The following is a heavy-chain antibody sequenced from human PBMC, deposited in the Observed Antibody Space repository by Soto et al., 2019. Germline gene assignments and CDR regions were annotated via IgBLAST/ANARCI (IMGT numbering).Heavy chain of an antibody. V-gene: IGHV3-30*18. CDR3: AKLTPSNYDFWSGYYPPGDYYGMDV. J-gene: IGHJ6*02. CDR1: GFTFSSYG. Sequence: GGSLRLSCAASGFTFSSYGMHWVRQAPGKGLEWVAVISYDGSNKYYADSVKGRFTISRDNSKNTLYLQMNSLRAEDTAVYYCAKLTPSNYDFWSGYYPPGDYYGMDVWGQGTTVTVSS. CDR2: ISYDGSNK. D-gene: IGHD3-3*01.